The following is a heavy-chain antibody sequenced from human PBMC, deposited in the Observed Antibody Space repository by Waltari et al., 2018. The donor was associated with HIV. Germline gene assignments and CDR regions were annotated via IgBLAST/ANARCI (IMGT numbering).Heavy chain of an antibody. Sequence: QVQLQESGPGLGKPSETLSLTCPVSGGSVSSDSYYWSWIRQPPGKGLEWIGYIYYSGSTNYNPSLKSRVTISVDTSKNQFSLKVSSVTAADTAVYYCARDCGGDCSRAFDYWGQGTLVTVSS. D-gene: IGHD2-21*02. CDR1: GGSVSSDSYY. J-gene: IGHJ4*02. CDR2: IYYSGST. V-gene: IGHV4-61*01. CDR3: ARDCGGDCSRAFDY.